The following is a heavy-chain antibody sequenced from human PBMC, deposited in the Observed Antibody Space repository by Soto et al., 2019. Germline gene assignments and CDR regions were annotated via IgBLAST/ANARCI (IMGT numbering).Heavy chain of an antibody. Sequence: QVQLVQSGAEVKKPGSSVRVSCKASGGTLSSYTLNWVRQAPGHGLEWMGGIIPLFGTANFPQRFQGRLTITADESTSTAYMELSSLTSEDSAVYFCAREGFSGSYFPDWGQGTLVTVAS. J-gene: IGHJ4*02. D-gene: IGHD1-26*01. CDR1: GGTLSSYT. V-gene: IGHV1-69*01. CDR3: AREGFSGSYFPD. CDR2: IIPLFGTA.